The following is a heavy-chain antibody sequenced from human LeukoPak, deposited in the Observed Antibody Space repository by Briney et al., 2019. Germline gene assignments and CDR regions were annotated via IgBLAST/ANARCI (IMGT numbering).Heavy chain of an antibody. Sequence: GGSLRLSCAASGFTFSKAWMSWVRQAPGKGLEWAGRIKSQTDGGTTDYAAPVKGRFSISRDDSKNTLYLQMNSLKTEDTAVYYCTTVYPGLWGQGTLVTVSS. J-gene: IGHJ4*02. CDR3: TTVYPGL. CDR1: GFTFSKAW. CDR2: IKSQTDGGTT. D-gene: IGHD2/OR15-2a*01. V-gene: IGHV3-15*01.